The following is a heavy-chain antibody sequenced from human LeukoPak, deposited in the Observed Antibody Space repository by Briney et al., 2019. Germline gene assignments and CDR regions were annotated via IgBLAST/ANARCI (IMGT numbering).Heavy chain of an antibody. Sequence: ASETLSLTCAVSGGSISTNYWSWVRRPARKGLEWIGHTHISGSTSYHPSLKGRVTVSLDTSKNRFSLKLSSVTAADTAVYYCARTLYYDILTGYDYWGQGTLVTVSS. D-gene: IGHD3-9*01. V-gene: IGHV4-4*07. CDR1: GGSISTNY. J-gene: IGHJ4*02. CDR2: THISGST. CDR3: ARTLYYDILTGYDY.